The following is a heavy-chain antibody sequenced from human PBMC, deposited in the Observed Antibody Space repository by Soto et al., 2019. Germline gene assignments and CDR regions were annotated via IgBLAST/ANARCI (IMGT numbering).Heavy chain of an antibody. J-gene: IGHJ3*02. V-gene: IGHV1-3*01. CDR2: INAGNGNT. Sequence: GASVKVSCKASGYTFTSYAMHWVRQAPGQRLEWMGWINAGNGNTKYSQKFQGRVTITRDTSASTAYMELSSLRSEDTAVYYCAGSSGYSPWPFDIWGQGTMVTVPS. CDR3: AGSSGYSPWPFDI. CDR1: GYTFTSYA. D-gene: IGHD3-22*01.